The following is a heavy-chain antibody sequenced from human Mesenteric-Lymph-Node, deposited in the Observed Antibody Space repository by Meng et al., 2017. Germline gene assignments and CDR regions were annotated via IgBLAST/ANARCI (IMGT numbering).Heavy chain of an antibody. CDR1: GGSISSGSYY. V-gene: IGHV4-61*02. Sequence: LRLSCTVSGGSISSGSYYWSWIRQPAGKGLEWIGRIYTSGSTNYNPSLKSRVTISVDTSKNQFSLKLSSVTAADTAVYYCARGGPRAKDAFDIWGQGTMVTVSS. CDR2: IYTSGST. J-gene: IGHJ3*02. D-gene: IGHD4/OR15-4a*01. CDR3: ARGGPRAKDAFDI.